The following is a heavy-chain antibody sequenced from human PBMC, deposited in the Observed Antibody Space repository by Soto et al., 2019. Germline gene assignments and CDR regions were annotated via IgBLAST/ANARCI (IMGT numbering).Heavy chain of an antibody. J-gene: IGHJ6*03. CDR1: GFTFSSYA. D-gene: IGHD2-2*02. CDR2: ISSNGGST. V-gene: IGHV3-64*01. CDR3: ARDVGIVVVPAAIPGLGYMDV. Sequence: GGSLRLSCAASGFTFSSYAMHWVRQAPGKGLEYVSAISSNGGSTYYANSVKGRFTISRDNSKNTLYLQMGSLRAEDMAVYYCARDVGIVVVPAAIPGLGYMDVWGKGTTVTVSS.